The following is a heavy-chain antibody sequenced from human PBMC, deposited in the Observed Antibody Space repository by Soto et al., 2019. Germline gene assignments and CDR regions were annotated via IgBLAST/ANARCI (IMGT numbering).Heavy chain of an antibody. CDR3: ARNSPLFENDYYGMAV. CDR1: GDSISSNY. Sequence: SETLSLTCTVSGDSISSNYWSWIRQPPGKGLEWIGYIYYSGNPTYNPSFKSRVTMSVDRSKNQFSLRLSSLTAADTTVYYCARNSPLFENDYYGMAVWGQGTTVTVSS. CDR2: IYYSGNP. V-gene: IGHV4-59*08. D-gene: IGHD3-16*01. J-gene: IGHJ6*02.